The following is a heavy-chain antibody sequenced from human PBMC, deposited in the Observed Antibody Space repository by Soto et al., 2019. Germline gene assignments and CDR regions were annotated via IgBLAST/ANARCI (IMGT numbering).Heavy chain of an antibody. V-gene: IGHV3-13*05. CDR2: ISAAGDP. J-gene: IGHJ6*02. CDR1: GFTFRNYD. Sequence: EVQLVESGGGLVQPGGSLRLSCEASGFTFRNYDMHWVRQGTGKGLEWVSGISAAGDPDYADSVEGRFTISRENAQNSFFLQMNSIRVGDTAVYYCARTDRDFYGLDVWGHGTTVIVSS. CDR3: ARTDRDFYGLDV.